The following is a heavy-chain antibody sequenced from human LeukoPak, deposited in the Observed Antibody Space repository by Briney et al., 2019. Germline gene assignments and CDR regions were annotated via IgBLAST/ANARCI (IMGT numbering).Heavy chain of an antibody. Sequence: ASVKVSCKASGYTFTSYGISWVRQAPGQGLEWMGWISAYNGNTNYAQKLQGRVTMTTDTSTSTAYMELRSLRSDDTAVYYCARDQQSGSGWAYYYYYGMDVWGQGTTVTVSS. CDR2: ISAYNGNT. D-gene: IGHD6-19*01. CDR3: ARDQQSGSGWAYYYYYGMDV. CDR1: GYTFTSYG. J-gene: IGHJ6*02. V-gene: IGHV1-18*01.